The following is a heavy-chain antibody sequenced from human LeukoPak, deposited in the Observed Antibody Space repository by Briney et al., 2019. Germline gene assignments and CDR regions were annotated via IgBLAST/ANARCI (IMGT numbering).Heavy chain of an antibody. J-gene: IGHJ6*03. D-gene: IGHD6-13*01. CDR2: IYYSGST. Sequence: PSETLSLTCTVSGGSISSYYWSWIRQPPGKGLEWIGYIYYSGSTNYNPSLKSRVTISVDTSKNQFSLKLSSVTAADTAVYYCARDHGSWSSYYYYYYMDVWGKGTTVTVSS. CDR3: ARDHGSWSSYYYYYYMDV. CDR1: GGSISSYY. V-gene: IGHV4-59*01.